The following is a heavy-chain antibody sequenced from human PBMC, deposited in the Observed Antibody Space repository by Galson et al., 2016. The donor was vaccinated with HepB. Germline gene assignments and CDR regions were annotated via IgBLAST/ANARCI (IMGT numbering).Heavy chain of an antibody. Sequence: CAISGDSVSSNSAAWNWIRQSPSRGLEWLGRTYYRSKWYNEYAVSVKSRITINPDTSKNQFSLQLNSVTPEDTAVYYCARDLREALAGTGYYYYGMDVWGQGTTVIVSS. CDR2: TYYRSKWYN. CDR3: ARDLREALAGTGYYYYGMDV. J-gene: IGHJ6*02. D-gene: IGHD6-19*01. CDR1: GDSVSSNSAA. V-gene: IGHV6-1*01.